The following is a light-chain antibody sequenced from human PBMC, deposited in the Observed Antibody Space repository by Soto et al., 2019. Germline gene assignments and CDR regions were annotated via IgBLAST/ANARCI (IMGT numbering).Light chain of an antibody. CDR3: QQSYSSPGT. CDR2: GAS. J-gene: IGKJ1*01. V-gene: IGKV1-39*01. CDR1: QTIDKY. Sequence: IQMTQSPSSLSASVGDRVTITCRASQTIDKYLNWYQHIPGRAPKLLIYGASSLQSGGPTRFSGSGGGTYFTLTISSLQHEDFATYYCQQSYSSPGTFGRGTRVE.